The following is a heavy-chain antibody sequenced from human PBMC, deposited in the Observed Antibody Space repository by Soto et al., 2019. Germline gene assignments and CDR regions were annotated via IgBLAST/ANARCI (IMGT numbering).Heavy chain of an antibody. CDR3: ARGTDPFHYGSGSYADYYYYYGMDV. CDR1: GFTFSSYS. V-gene: IGHV3-48*02. Sequence: PGGSLRLSCAASGFTFSSYSMNWVRQAPGKGLEWVSYFSRSTIYYADSVKGRFTISRDNAKNSLYLQMNSLRDEDTAVYNCARGTDPFHYGSGSYADYYYYYGMDVWGQGTTVTVSS. J-gene: IGHJ6*02. D-gene: IGHD3-10*01. CDR2: FSRSTI.